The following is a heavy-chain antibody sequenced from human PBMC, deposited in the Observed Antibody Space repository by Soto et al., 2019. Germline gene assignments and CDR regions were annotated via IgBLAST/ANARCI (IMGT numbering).Heavy chain of an antibody. V-gene: IGHV4-30-4*01. Sequence: QVQLQESGPGLVKPSQTLSLTCTVSGGSISSGDYYWSWIRQPPGKGLEWIGYIYFSGRTYYYPSLKRRLSIPVDTSKNQFSLKLSSVTAAHTAVYYCASSVYCTNGVCYTLFDTWGQGTLVTVSS. CDR3: ASSVYCTNGVCYTLFDT. CDR2: IYFSGRT. J-gene: IGHJ5*02. CDR1: GGSISSGDYY. D-gene: IGHD2-8*01.